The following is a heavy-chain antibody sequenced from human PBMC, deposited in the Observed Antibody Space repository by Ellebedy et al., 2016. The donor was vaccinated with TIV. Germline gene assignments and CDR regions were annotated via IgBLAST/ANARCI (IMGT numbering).Heavy chain of an antibody. Sequence: PGGSLRLSCKGSGYSFTPYWIGWVRQMPGKGLEWLGIIYPGDSDTRYSTSFQCQVTFSADKSISTAYLQWSSLKASDTAMYYCARGSILTGYYRAPDYWGQGTLVTVSS. CDR2: IYPGDSDT. CDR3: ARGSILTGYYRAPDY. V-gene: IGHV5-51*01. CDR1: GYSFTPYW. D-gene: IGHD3-9*01. J-gene: IGHJ4*02.